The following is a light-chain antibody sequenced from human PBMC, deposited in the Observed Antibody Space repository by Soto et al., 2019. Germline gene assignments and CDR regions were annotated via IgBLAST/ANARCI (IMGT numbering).Light chain of an antibody. CDR3: QQYGSSPT. V-gene: IGKV3-20*01. CDR2: GAS. CDR1: QSVTSGY. J-gene: IGKJ5*01. Sequence: IVLTQSPGTLSLSPGERATLSCRASQSVTSGYLAWYQQKPGQAPRFLISGASNRAIGIPDRFSGSGSGTDFTLTISRLEPEDFAVYYCQQYGSSPTFGQGTRLEF.